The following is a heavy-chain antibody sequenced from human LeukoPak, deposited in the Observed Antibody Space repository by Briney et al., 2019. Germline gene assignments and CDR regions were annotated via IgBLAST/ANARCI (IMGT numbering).Heavy chain of an antibody. D-gene: IGHD6-13*01. CDR1: GYSICSGYY. Sequence: SETLSLTCAVCGYSICSGYYWGWIRQPPGKGMEWIGSIYHSGSTYYNPSLKSRVTISVDTSKNQFSLKLSSVTAADTAVYYCARSKAAAGFDYWGQGTLVTVSS. CDR2: IYHSGST. CDR3: ARSKAAAGFDY. J-gene: IGHJ4*02. V-gene: IGHV4-38-2*01.